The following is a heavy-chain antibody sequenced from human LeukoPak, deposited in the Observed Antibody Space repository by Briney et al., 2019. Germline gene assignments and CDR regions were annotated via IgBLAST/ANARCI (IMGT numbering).Heavy chain of an antibody. D-gene: IGHD6-19*01. J-gene: IGHJ4*02. Sequence: SETLSLTCAVYGGSFSGYYWSWIRQPPGKGLEWIGEINHSGSTNYNPSLKSRVTISVDTSKNQFSLKLSSVTAADTAVYYCARGGSSGWYYNLPYDYWGQGTLVTISS. CDR2: INHSGST. V-gene: IGHV4-34*01. CDR1: GGSFSGYY. CDR3: ARGGSSGWYYNLPYDY.